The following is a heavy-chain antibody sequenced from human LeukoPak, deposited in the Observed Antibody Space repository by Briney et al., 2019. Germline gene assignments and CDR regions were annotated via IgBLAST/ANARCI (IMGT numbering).Heavy chain of an antibody. CDR1: GFTFSSYG. CDR2: IRYDGSNK. J-gene: IGHJ4*02. Sequence: GGSLRLSCAASGFTFSSYGMHWVRQAPGKGLEWVAFIRYDGSNKYYADSVKGRFTISRDNSKNTLYLQMNSLRAEDTAVYYCAKDLGFLLWFGELTEGSDYWGQGTLVTVSS. D-gene: IGHD3-10*01. CDR3: AKDLGFLLWFGELTEGSDY. V-gene: IGHV3-30*02.